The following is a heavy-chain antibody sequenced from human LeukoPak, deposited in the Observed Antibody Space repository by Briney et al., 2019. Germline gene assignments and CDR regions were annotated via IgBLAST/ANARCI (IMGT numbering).Heavy chain of an antibody. J-gene: IGHJ3*02. CDR2: ISSSGSTI. Sequence: GGSLRLSCAASGFTFSSYEMNWVPQAPGRGREWVSYISSSGSTIYYADSVKGRFTISRDDAKKTLDLQMNSLRAEDTAVYFCARDNGRNGFDIWGQGTMVTVSS. V-gene: IGHV3-48*03. CDR1: GFTFSSYE. CDR3: ARDNGRNGFDI.